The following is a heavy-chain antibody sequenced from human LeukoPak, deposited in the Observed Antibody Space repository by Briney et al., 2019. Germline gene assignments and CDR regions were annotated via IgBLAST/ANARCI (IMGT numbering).Heavy chain of an antibody. V-gene: IGHV3-23*01. CDR2: INGRGSST. CDR1: GFTFSNYA. CDR3: ARDRFQSGGSPNVFDI. Sequence: PGGSLRLSCLTSGFTFSNYAMNWVRQAPGKGLEWVSGINGRGSSTYYADSVEGRCTISRDNAKNSLYLQMNSLRAEDTAVYYCARDRFQSGGSPNVFDIWGRGTMVTVSS. J-gene: IGHJ3*02. D-gene: IGHD1-26*01.